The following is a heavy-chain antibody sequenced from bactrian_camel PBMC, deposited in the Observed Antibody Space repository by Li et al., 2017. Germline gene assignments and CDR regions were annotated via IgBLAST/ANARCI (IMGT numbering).Heavy chain of an antibody. CDR2: ISPDGST. J-gene: IGHJ4*01. D-gene: IGHD1*01. Sequence: HVQLVESGGGSVQAGGSLRLSCAASGHTYGTYCMGWFRQAPGNECILVSKISPDGSTYYAESVKGRFTISRDNAKHTLYLQMNSLKPEDTAIYYCAADFLCSRGHALRPLGPEYWGQGTQVTVS. CDR3: AADFLCSRGHALRPLGPEY. CDR1: GHTYGTYC. V-gene: IGHV3S55*01.